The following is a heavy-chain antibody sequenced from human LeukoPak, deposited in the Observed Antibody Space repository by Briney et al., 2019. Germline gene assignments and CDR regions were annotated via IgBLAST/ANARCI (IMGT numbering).Heavy chain of an antibody. D-gene: IGHD1-26*01. V-gene: IGHV1-18*01. CDR2: SSAYGGNT. Sequence: SVKVSCKASGYTFSSYGITWVRQAPGKGLDWMGWSSAYGGNTDYAQKFQGRVTMTMDTSTSTAYMELRSLTSDDTAVYYCARGGSYYHFDYWGQGTLVTVSS. CDR3: ARGGSYYHFDY. CDR1: GYTFSSYG. J-gene: IGHJ4*02.